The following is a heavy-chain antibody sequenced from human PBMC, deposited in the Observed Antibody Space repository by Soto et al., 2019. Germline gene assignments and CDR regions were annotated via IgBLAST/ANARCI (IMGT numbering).Heavy chain of an antibody. CDR1: GDSIRTSY. J-gene: IGHJ4*02. CDR2: IHHTGST. Sequence: SETLYLTCTVSGDSIRTSYWIWIRQPPGKGLECIGYIHHTGSTNSNPSLKSRVTISADTSKTQFSLKVASVTSGDTAVYYCASDPWYYDSIGYYSYWGQGTLVTVSS. CDR3: ASDPWYYDSIGYYSY. V-gene: IGHV4-59*01. D-gene: IGHD3-22*01.